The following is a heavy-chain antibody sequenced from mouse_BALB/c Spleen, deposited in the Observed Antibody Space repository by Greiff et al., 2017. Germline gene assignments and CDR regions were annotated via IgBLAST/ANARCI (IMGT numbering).Heavy chain of an antibody. D-gene: IGHD2-4*01. Sequence: KQPGSELVRPGASVKLSCKASGYTFTSYWMHWVKQRPGQGLEWIGNICPGSGSTNYDEKFKSKATLTVDTSSSTAYMQLSSLTSEDSAVYSCTRGDDYYFDYWGQGTTLTVSS. CDR1: GYTFTSYW. CDR3: TRGDDYYFDY. V-gene: IGHV1S22*01. CDR2: ICPGSGST. J-gene: IGHJ2*01.